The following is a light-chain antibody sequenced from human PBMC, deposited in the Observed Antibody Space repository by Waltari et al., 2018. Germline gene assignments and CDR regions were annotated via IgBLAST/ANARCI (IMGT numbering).Light chain of an antibody. CDR3: QQYYFTPYT. V-gene: IGKV1-NL1*01. J-gene: IGKJ2*01. CDR1: QGISNS. CDR2: GAA. Sequence: TCRASQGISNSLAWYQQKPGKAPKLLLYGAARLESGVPPRFSGSGSGTDYTLTISSLQPDDFATYYCQQYYFTPYTFGQGTKLDIK.